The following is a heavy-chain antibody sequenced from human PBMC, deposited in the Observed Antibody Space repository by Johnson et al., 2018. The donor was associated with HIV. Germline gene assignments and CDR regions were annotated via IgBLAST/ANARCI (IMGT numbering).Heavy chain of an antibody. V-gene: IGHV3-7*03. Sequence: VQLVESGGGLIQPGGSLRLSCAASGFTVSDTDMTWVRQAPGKGLEWVANIKQDGSEKWYVDSVKGRFTISRDNAKNSLYLQMNSLRAEDTAVYYCARESTIGAGLDAFDIWGQGTMVTVSS. CDR2: IKQDGSEK. J-gene: IGHJ3*02. D-gene: IGHD5-12*01. CDR1: GFTVSDTD. CDR3: ARESTIGAGLDAFDI.